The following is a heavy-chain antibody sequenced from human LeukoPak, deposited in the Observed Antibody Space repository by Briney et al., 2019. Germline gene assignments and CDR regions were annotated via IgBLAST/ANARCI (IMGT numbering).Heavy chain of an antibody. CDR1: GGSLSSYY. D-gene: IGHD3-10*01. V-gene: IGHV4-4*07. CDR3: ARVPGATANWYFDL. CDR2: IYTSGST. Sequence: SETLSLTCTVSGGSLSSYYWSWIRQPAGKGLEWIGRIYTSGSTNYNPSLKSRVTMSVDTSKNQFYLKLSSVTAADTAVYYCARVPGATANWYFDLWGRGTLVTVSS. J-gene: IGHJ2*01.